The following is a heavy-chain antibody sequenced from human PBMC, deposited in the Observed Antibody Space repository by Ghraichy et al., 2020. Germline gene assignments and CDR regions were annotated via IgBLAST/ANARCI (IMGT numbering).Heavy chain of an antibody. CDR2: IFYGDTT. CDR3: ARPSVDSTGYYGGMDV. CDR1: GGSISSNSHC. Sequence: SETLSLTCTVSGGSISSNSHCWGWIRQPPGKGLEWIGSIFYGDTTYYNPSLMSRVTISVDTSKNQFSLKLSSVTAADTAVYYCARPSVDSTGYYGGMDVWGQGTTVTVSS. D-gene: IGHD3-22*01. J-gene: IGHJ6*02. V-gene: IGHV4-39*01.